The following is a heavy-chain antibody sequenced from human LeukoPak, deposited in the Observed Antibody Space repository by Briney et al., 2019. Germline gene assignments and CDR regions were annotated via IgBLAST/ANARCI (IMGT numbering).Heavy chain of an antibody. CDR3: ASEKQYSSSSRYYYYGMDV. J-gene: IGHJ6*02. CDR1: GGSFSGYY. Sequence: PSETLSLTCAVYGGSFSGYYWSWIRQPPGKGLEWIGEINHSGSTNYNPSLKSRVTISVDTSKNQFSLKLSSVTAADTAVYYCASEKQYSSSSRYYYYGMDVWGQGTTVTVSS. CDR2: INHSGST. D-gene: IGHD6-6*01. V-gene: IGHV4-34*01.